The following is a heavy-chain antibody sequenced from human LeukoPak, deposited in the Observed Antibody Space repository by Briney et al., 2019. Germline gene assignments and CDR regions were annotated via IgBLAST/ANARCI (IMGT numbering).Heavy chain of an antibody. Sequence: GGSLRLXCAASGFTFDDYGMRWVRQAPGKGLEWVSGINWNGGSTGYADSVKGRFTISRDNAKNSLYLQMNSLRAEDTALYYCAREDYYGSGSPTLFDYWGQGTLVTVSS. J-gene: IGHJ4*02. D-gene: IGHD3-10*01. CDR1: GFTFDDYG. CDR2: INWNGGST. V-gene: IGHV3-20*04. CDR3: AREDYYGSGSPTLFDY.